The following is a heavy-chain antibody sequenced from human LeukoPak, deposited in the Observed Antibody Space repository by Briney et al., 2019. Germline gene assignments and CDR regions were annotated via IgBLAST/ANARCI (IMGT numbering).Heavy chain of an antibody. CDR3: AKDRVLDSSGYCVYYFGY. Sequence: PGGSLRLSCAASGFTFGSYAMTWVRQAPGKGLEWVSAISGSGGGTYYADSVKGRFTISRDNSKNTLYLQMNSLRAEDTAVYFCAKDRVLDSSGYCVYYFGYWGQGTLVTVSS. CDR2: ISGSGGGT. J-gene: IGHJ4*02. D-gene: IGHD3-22*01. CDR1: GFTFGSYA. V-gene: IGHV3-23*01.